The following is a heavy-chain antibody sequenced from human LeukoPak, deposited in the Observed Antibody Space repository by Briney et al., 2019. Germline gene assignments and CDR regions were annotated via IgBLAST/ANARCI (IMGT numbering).Heavy chain of an antibody. CDR1: GGSISSYY. V-gene: IGHV4-59*01. J-gene: IGHJ4*02. CDR3: ARADYGGANY. D-gene: IGHD4-23*01. CDR2: IYYSGST. Sequence: SETLSLTCTVSGGSISSYYWSWIRQPPGKGLEWIGYIYYSGSTNYNPSLKSRVTISVDTSKNQFSLKLSSVTAADTAVYYCARADYGGANYWGQGTLVTVST.